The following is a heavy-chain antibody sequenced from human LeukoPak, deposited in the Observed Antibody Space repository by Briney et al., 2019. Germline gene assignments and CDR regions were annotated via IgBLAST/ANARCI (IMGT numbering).Heavy chain of an antibody. D-gene: IGHD3-10*01. CDR1: GGSISSSGYY. V-gene: IGHV4-39*07. Sequence: PSETLSLTCTVSGGSISSSGYYWGWIRQPPGKGLEWIGSIYYSGSTYYNPSLKSRVTISVDTSENQFSLKLSSVTAADTAVYYCARALGDPWGQGTLVTVSS. CDR2: IYYSGST. J-gene: IGHJ5*02. CDR3: ARALGDP.